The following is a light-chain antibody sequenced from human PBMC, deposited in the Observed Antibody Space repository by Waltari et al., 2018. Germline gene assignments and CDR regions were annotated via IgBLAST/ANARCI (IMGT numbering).Light chain of an antibody. V-gene: IGLV2-14*01. Sequence: QSALTQPASVSGSPGQSITISCTGTSRDVGGHPSGSWYQPHPGEAPKLIIYDVSSRPVGVSPPFSASRSGNSASLTISGLRTEDEADYYCSSYSSVTNVVFGGGTKLTVL. CDR3: SSYSSVTNVV. CDR1: SRDVGGHPS. J-gene: IGLJ2*01. CDR2: DVS.